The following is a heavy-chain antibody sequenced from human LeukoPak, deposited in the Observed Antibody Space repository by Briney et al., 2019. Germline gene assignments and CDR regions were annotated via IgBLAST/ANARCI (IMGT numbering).Heavy chain of an antibody. D-gene: IGHD6-13*01. CDR1: GFTFSNYA. CDR3: AKALPAAVDYFDY. J-gene: IGHJ4*02. V-gene: IGHV3-23*01. CDR2: ISGSNGRT. Sequence: GGSLRLSCAASGFTFSNYAMSWVRQAPGKGLEWVSTISGSNGRTYYADSVKGRFTISRDNSKNTLYLQMNSLRAEDTAVYYCAKALPAAVDYFDYWGQGTLVTVSS.